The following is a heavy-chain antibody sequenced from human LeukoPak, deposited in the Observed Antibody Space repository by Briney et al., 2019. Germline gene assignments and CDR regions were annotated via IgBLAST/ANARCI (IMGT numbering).Heavy chain of an antibody. J-gene: IGHJ6*02. CDR1: GDSVSSKSAA. CDR3: ARDWEQPNYYFGMDV. Sequence: SQTLSLTCAISGDSVSSKSAAWNWIRQSPSRGLEWLGRTYYRSNWYNDYAESVKSRITVTADTSKNHFSLHLNSVTPEDMAVYYCARDWEQPNYYFGMDVWGQGTTVTVSS. V-gene: IGHV6-1*01. D-gene: IGHD1/OR15-1a*01. CDR2: TYYRSNWYN.